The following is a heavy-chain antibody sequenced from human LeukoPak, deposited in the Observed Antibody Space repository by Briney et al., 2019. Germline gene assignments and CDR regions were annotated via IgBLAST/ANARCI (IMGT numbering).Heavy chain of an antibody. CDR1: GFTFSSYI. CDR2: ISSSRSYI. J-gene: IGHJ4*02. CDR3: ARDSDYGGTFDY. V-gene: IGHV3-21*01. D-gene: IGHD4-23*01. Sequence: GGSLRLSCAASGFTFSSYIMHWVRQAPGKGLEWVSSISSSRSYIYYADSVKGRFTISRDNAKNSLYLQMNSLRAEDTAVYYCARDSDYGGTFDYWGQGTLVTVSS.